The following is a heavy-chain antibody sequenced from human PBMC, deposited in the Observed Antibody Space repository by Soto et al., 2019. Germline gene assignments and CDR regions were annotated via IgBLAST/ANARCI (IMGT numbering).Heavy chain of an antibody. CDR2: ISAYNGDT. Sequence: QVQLVQSGAEVKKPGASVKVSCKASGYTFTSYGISWVRQAPGQGLEWMGWISAYNGDTNYAQKLQGRVTMTTDTSTSTAYMELRSLRSDDTAVYYCARRGYDILTGYQNWFDPWGQGTLVTVSS. CDR3: ARRGYDILTGYQNWFDP. V-gene: IGHV1-18*01. J-gene: IGHJ5*02. CDR1: GYTFTSYG. D-gene: IGHD3-9*01.